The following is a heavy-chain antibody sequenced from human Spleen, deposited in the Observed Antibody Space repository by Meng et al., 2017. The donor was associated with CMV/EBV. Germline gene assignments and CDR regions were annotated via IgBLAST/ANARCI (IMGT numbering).Heavy chain of an antibody. CDR3: ASKLQNTYYYYGMDV. J-gene: IGHJ6*02. Sequence: GGSLRLSCAASGFTFSSYSMNWVRQAPGKGLEWVSYISSSSSTIYYADSVKGRFTISRDNAKNSLYLQMNSLRAEDTAVYYCASKLQNTYYYYGMDVWGQGTTVTVSS. V-gene: IGHV3-48*04. CDR2: ISSSSSTI. CDR1: GFTFSSYS. D-gene: IGHD1-7*01.